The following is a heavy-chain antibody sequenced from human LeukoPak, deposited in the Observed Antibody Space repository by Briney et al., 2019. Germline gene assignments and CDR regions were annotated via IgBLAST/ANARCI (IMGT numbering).Heavy chain of an antibody. CDR1: GFTFSSYG. CDR3: AKRIAAAGGEAFDI. Sequence: WGSLRLSCAASGFTFSSYGMSWVRQAPGKGLEWVSAISGSGGSTYYADSVKGRFTISRDNSKNTLYLQMNSLRAEDRAVYYCAKRIAAAGGEAFDIWGQGTMVTVSS. D-gene: IGHD6-13*01. V-gene: IGHV3-23*01. J-gene: IGHJ3*02. CDR2: ISGSGGST.